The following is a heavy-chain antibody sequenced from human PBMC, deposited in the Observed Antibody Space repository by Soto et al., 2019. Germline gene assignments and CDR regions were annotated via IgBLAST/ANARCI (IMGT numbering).Heavy chain of an antibody. CDR1: GFTVSSNY. D-gene: IGHD1-1*01. V-gene: IGHV3-53*01. J-gene: IGHJ4*02. Sequence: PGGSLRLSCAASGFTVSSNYMSWVRQAPGKGLEWVSVIYSGSSTYYADSVKGRFTISRDNSKNTLYLQMNSLRAEDTAVYYCARAGRLDLFDYWGQGTLVTVSS. CDR2: IYSGSST. CDR3: ARAGRLDLFDY.